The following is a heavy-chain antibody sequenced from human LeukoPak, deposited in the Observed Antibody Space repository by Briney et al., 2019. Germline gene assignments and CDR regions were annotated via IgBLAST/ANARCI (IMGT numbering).Heavy chain of an antibody. CDR1: GGSIRGSSYY. V-gene: IGHV4-39*07. J-gene: IGHJ5*02. D-gene: IGHD2-2*02. Sequence: SETLSLTCTVSGGSIRGSSYYWGWIRQPPGKGLEWIGNIYYTGTTYYNPSLKSRVTISVDTPKNQFSLKLSSVTAADTAVYYCARGAVPAAIIDNWFDPWGQGTLVTVSS. CDR3: ARGAVPAAIIDNWFDP. CDR2: IYYTGTT.